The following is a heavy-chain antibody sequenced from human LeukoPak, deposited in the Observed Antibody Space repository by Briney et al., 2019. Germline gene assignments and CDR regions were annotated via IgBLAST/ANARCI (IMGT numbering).Heavy chain of an antibody. J-gene: IGHJ6*02. CDR3: ARVGLLWFGESLYGMDV. CDR1: GFTFSSYS. Sequence: GGALRLSCAASGFTFSSYSMNWVRQAPGKGLEWVSSISSSSSYIYYADSVKGRFTISRDNAKNSLYLQMNSLRAEDTAVYYCARVGLLWFGESLYGMDVWGQGTTVTVSS. D-gene: IGHD3-10*01. V-gene: IGHV3-21*01. CDR2: ISSSSSYI.